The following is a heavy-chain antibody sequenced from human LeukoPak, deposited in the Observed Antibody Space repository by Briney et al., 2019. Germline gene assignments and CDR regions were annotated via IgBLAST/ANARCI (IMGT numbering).Heavy chain of an antibody. Sequence: GGSLRLSCVASGFTFSGYWMTWVRQAPGKGLEWVANIKQDGSEKYYVDSVKGRFTISGDNAKNSLFLHMNSLRAEDTAVYYCAKDPGYYGSGSFLNWGQGTLVTVSS. CDR3: AKDPGYYGSGSFLN. V-gene: IGHV3-7*01. CDR1: GFTFSGYW. J-gene: IGHJ4*02. CDR2: IKQDGSEK. D-gene: IGHD3-10*01.